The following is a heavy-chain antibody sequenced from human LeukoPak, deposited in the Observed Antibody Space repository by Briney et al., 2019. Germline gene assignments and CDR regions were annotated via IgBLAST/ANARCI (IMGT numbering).Heavy chain of an antibody. CDR2: IYSGGST. J-gene: IGHJ6*03. D-gene: IGHD5-18*01. Sequence: GGSLRLSCAASGFTVSSNYMSWVRQAPGKGLEWVSVIYSGGSTYYADSVKGRFTISRDNSKNTLYLQMGSLRAEDMAVYYCARSKDSYAIYYYYYMDVWGKGTTVTVSS. CDR3: ARSKDSYAIYYYYYMDV. V-gene: IGHV3-66*02. CDR1: GFTVSSNY.